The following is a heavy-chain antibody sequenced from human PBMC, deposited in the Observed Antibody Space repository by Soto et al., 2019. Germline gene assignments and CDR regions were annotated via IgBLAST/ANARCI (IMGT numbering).Heavy chain of an antibody. CDR3: ARDLNYYDSSGYLSLDY. Sequence: GASVKVSCKTSGYTFSAYYVHWARRAPGRGFQWLGWINPSNEITTFSEFFQGRITMTTDTSTSTAYMELRSLRSDDTAVYYCARDLNYYDSSGYLSLDYWGQGTLVS. V-gene: IGHV1-2*02. D-gene: IGHD3-22*01. CDR1: GYTFSAYY. CDR2: INPSNEIT. J-gene: IGHJ4*02.